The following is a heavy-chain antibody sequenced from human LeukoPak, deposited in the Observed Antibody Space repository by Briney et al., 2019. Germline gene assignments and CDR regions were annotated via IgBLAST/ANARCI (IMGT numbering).Heavy chain of an antibody. Sequence: PGGSLRLSCAASGFTFSSYVMSWVRQAPGKGLEWVSGISGSGTNTDYVDSVKGRFTISRDNSKNTLYLQMNSLRAEDTAVYYCAKSIAAAGSMIFDYWGQGTLVTVSS. CDR1: GFTFSSYV. CDR2: ISGSGTNT. V-gene: IGHV3-23*01. CDR3: AKSIAAAGSMIFDY. D-gene: IGHD6-13*01. J-gene: IGHJ4*02.